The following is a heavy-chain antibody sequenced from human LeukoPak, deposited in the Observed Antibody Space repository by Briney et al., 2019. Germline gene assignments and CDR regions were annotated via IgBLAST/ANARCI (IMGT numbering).Heavy chain of an antibody. V-gene: IGHV3-23*01. CDR2: LTPSGGST. CDR1: GFTFSSYG. J-gene: IGHJ4*02. D-gene: IGHD7-27*01. CDR3: AIAVLGDY. Sequence: GGSLRLSCAASGFTFSSYGMSWVRQAPGKGLEWVSALTPSGGSTYYADSVKGRFTISRDNSKNTLYLQMNSLRAEDTAVYYCAIAVLGDYWGQGTLVTVSS.